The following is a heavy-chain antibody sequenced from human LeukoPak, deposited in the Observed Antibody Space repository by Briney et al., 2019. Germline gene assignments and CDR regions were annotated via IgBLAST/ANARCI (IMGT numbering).Heavy chain of an antibody. CDR1: GFTFSGYA. J-gene: IGHJ4*02. D-gene: IGHD6-13*01. CDR3: ARDSSSWSYYFDY. V-gene: IGHV3-23*01. CDR2: ISGSGGST. Sequence: PGGSLRLSCAASGFTFSGYAMSWVRQAPGKGLEWVSAISGSGGSTYYADSVKGRFTISRDNSKNTLYLQMNSLRAEDTAVYYCARDSSSWSYYFDYWGQGTLVTVSS.